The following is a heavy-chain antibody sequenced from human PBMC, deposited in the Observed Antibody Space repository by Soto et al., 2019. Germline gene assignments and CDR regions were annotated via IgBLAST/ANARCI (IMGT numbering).Heavy chain of an antibody. CDR2: IIPIFGTA. CDR1: GGTFSSYA. J-gene: IGHJ3*02. V-gene: IGHV1-69*13. Sequence: ASVKVSCKASGGTFSSYAISWVRQAPGQGLEWMGGIIPIFGTANYAQKFQGRVTITADESTSTAYMELSSLRSEDTAVYYCARGRGYYDSSGYYPTGDAFDIWGQGTMVTVS. D-gene: IGHD3-22*01. CDR3: ARGRGYYDSSGYYPTGDAFDI.